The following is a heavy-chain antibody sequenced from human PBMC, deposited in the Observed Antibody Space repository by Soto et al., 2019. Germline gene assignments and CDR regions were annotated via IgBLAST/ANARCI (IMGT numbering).Heavy chain of an antibody. J-gene: IGHJ4*02. CDR1: GYSVSRCCY. CDR2: IYPTGTT. CDR3: ASDLNYGPSYFDY. V-gene: IGHV4-38-2*01. D-gene: IGHD3-10*01. Sequence: SQSLCIASAGSGYSVSRCCYWVWIRQAQGKGMEWIGSIYPTGTTYYTPSLKSRVTISVDTSKNQFSLTLTSVTAADTGVYYCASDLNYGPSYFDYWGPGTLVPGAS.